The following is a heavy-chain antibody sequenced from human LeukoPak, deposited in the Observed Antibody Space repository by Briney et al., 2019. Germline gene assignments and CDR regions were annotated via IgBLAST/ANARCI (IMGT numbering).Heavy chain of an antibody. Sequence: ASVKVSCKASGYTFTSYDINWVRQATGRGLEWMGWINPNSGGTNYAQKFQGRVTMTRDTSTSTVYMELSSLRSEDTAVYYCARDSGFTVGTDFDYWGQGTLVTVSS. CDR3: ARDSGFTVGTDFDY. D-gene: IGHD5-12*01. V-gene: IGHV1-2*02. CDR2: INPNSGGT. CDR1: GYTFTSYD. J-gene: IGHJ4*02.